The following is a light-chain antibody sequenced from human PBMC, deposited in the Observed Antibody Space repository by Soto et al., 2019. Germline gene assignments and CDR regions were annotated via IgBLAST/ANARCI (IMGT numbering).Light chain of an antibody. V-gene: IGLV2-14*01. CDR1: SSDVGGYNY. J-gene: IGLJ1*01. CDR2: EVS. CDR3: SSYTSSSTRYD. Sequence: QSALTQPASVSGSTGQSITISCTGTSSDVGGYNYVSWYQQHPGKAPKLMIYEVSNRLSGVSNRFSGSKSGNTASLTISGLQAEDEADYYCSSYTSSSTRYDCGTETKVTVL.